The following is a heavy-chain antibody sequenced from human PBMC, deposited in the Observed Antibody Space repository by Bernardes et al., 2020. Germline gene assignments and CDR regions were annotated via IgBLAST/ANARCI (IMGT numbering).Heavy chain of an antibody. D-gene: IGHD2-2*01. CDR1: GFTFSSYA. V-gene: IGHV3-30*01. CDR2: ISYDGSNK. J-gene: IGHJ6*03. CDR3: AIFDSVVVPAVVDYYYYMDV. Sequence: GGSLRLSCAASGFTFSSYAMHWVRQAPGKGLEWVAVISYDGSNKYYADSVKGRFTISRDNSKNTLYLQMNSLRAEDTAVYYCAIFDSVVVPAVVDYYYYMDVWSQETTVTGSS.